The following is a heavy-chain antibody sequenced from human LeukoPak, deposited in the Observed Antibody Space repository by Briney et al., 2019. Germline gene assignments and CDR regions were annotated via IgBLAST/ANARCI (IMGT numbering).Heavy chain of an antibody. V-gene: IGHV3-30*04. CDR3: VKDVLFAVGDAFDI. D-gene: IGHD3-10*02. J-gene: IGHJ3*02. CDR2: ISYDGSNK. CDR1: GFTFSSYA. Sequence: GGSLRLSCAASGFTFSSYAMHWVRQAPGKGLGWVAVISYDGSNKYYADSVKGRFTISRDNAKNTLYLQMNSLRAEDTAVYYCVKDVLFAVGDAFDIWGQGTMVTVSS.